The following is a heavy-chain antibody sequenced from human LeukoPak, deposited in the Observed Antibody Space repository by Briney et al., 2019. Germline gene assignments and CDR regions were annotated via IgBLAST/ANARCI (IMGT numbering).Heavy chain of an antibody. Sequence: GGSLRLSCAASGFTFSSYAMHWVRQAPGKGLEWVAVISYDGSNKYYADSVKGRFTVSRDNSKNTLYLQMNSLRAEDTAVYYCAREVQYVFDYWGQGTLVTVSS. CDR3: AREVQYVFDY. J-gene: IGHJ4*02. CDR2: ISYDGSNK. D-gene: IGHD2-2*01. V-gene: IGHV3-30-3*01. CDR1: GFTFSSYA.